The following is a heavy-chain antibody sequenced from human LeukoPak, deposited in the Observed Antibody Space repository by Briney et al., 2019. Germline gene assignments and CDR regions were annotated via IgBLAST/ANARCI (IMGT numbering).Heavy chain of an antibody. CDR3: AREEGDSGYDFLDY. D-gene: IGHD5-12*01. CDR2: MNPNSGNT. V-gene: IGHV1-8*01. J-gene: IGHJ4*02. Sequence: ASVKVSCKASGYTFTSYDINWVRQATGQGLEWMGWMNPNSGNTGYAQKFQGRVTMTRGTSTSTVYMELSSLRSEDTAVYYCAREEGDSGYDFLDYWGQGTLVTVSS. CDR1: GYTFTSYD.